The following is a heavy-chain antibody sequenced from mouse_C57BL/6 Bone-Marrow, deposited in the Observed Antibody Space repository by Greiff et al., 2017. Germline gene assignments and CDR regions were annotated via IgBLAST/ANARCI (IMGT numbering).Heavy chain of an antibody. D-gene: IGHD1-1*01. CDR1: GFTFSDYY. Sequence: DVMLVESGGGLVQPGGSLKLSCAASGFTFSDYYMYWVRQTPEKRLEWVAYISNGGGSTYYPDTVKGRFTISRDNAKNTLYLQMSRLKSEDTAMYYCARHYYGSSLYYYAMDYWGQGTSVTVSS. V-gene: IGHV5-12*01. CDR3: ARHYYGSSLYYYAMDY. J-gene: IGHJ4*01. CDR2: ISNGGGST.